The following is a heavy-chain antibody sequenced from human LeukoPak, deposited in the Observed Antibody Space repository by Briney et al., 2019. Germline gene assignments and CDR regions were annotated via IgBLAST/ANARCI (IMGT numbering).Heavy chain of an antibody. CDR1: GFTFSSYG. V-gene: IGHV3-30*18. J-gene: IGHJ4*02. CDR3: AKDEGNFIWFGELSYFDY. Sequence: GGSLRLSCAASGFTFSSYGMHWVRQAPGKGLEWVAVISYDGSNKYYADSVKGRFTISRDNSKNTLYLQMNSLRAEDTAVYYCAKDEGNFIWFGELSYFDYWGQGTLVTVSS. CDR2: ISYDGSNK. D-gene: IGHD3-10*01.